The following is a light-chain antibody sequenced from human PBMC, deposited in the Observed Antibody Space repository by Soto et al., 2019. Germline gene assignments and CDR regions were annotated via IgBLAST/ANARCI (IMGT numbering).Light chain of an antibody. V-gene: IGLV2-14*01. CDR2: DVS. CDR3: SSYTSSSTSRV. Sequence: QSVLTQPASVSGSPGQSITISCTGTSSDVGGYNYVSWYQQHPGKAPKLMIYDVSNRPSGVSNRFSGSKSGNTASLTISGLQAEDEADYYCSSYTSSSTSRVFGGGTK. J-gene: IGLJ2*01. CDR1: SSDVGGYNY.